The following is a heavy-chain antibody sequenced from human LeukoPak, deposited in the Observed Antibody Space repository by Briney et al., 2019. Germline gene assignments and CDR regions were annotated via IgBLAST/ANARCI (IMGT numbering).Heavy chain of an antibody. D-gene: IGHD2-2*01. V-gene: IGHV3-23*01. CDR2: ISGSGGST. Sequence: GGSLRLFCAASGFTFSSYAMSWVRQAPGKGLEWVSAISGSGGSTYYADSVKGRFTISRDNSKNTLYLQMNSLRAEDTAVYYCASPDCSSTSCYAGRENYWGQGTLVTVSS. CDR3: ASPDCSSTSCYAGRENY. CDR1: GFTFSSYA. J-gene: IGHJ4*02.